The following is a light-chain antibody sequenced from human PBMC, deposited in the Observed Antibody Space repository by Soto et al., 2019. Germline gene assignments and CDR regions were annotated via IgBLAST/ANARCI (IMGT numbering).Light chain of an antibody. CDR1: SSNIGSNY. CDR3: SAWDYSPSGRGV. J-gene: IGLJ3*02. CDR2: RNN. Sequence: QSVLTQPPSASGTPGQRVTISCSGSSSNIGSNYVYWYQQLPGTAPKLLIYRNNQRPSGVPDRFSGSKSGTSASLAISGLRSEDEADYYCSAWDYSPSGRGVFGGGTKLTVL. V-gene: IGLV1-47*01.